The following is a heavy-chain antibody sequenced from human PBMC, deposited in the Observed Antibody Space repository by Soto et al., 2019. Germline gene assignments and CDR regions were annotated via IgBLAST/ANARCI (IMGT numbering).Heavy chain of an antibody. Sequence: QLQLQESGPGLVKPSETLSLTCTVSGGSISSSSYYWGWIRQPPGKGLEWIGRIYYSGSTYYNPSLKSRVTISVDTSKNQFSLKLSSVTAADTAVYYCARRGIAAAGLGWFDPWGQGTLVTVSS. CDR1: GGSISSSSYY. D-gene: IGHD6-13*01. CDR2: IYYSGST. CDR3: ARRGIAAAGLGWFDP. J-gene: IGHJ5*02. V-gene: IGHV4-39*01.